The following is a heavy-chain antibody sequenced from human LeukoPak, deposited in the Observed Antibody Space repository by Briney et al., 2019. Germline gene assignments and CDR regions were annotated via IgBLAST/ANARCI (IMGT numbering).Heavy chain of an antibody. Sequence: GGSLRLSCAASGFTFSSYGMHWVRQAPGKGLEWVAFIRYDGSNKYYADSVKGRFTISRENSKNTLYLQMNSLRAEDTAVYYCAKDGGVTIFGVVIGFDYWGQGTLVTVSS. CDR2: IRYDGSNK. J-gene: IGHJ4*02. V-gene: IGHV3-30*02. D-gene: IGHD3-3*01. CDR3: AKDGGVTIFGVVIGFDY. CDR1: GFTFSSYG.